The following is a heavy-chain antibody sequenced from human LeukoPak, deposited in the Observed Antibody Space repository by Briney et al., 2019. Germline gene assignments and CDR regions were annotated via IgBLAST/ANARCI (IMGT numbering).Heavy chain of an antibody. J-gene: IGHJ4*02. D-gene: IGHD4-17*01. CDR1: VGSISCAI. CDR3: ARASHDYGDYSHFDY. CDR2: INHSGST. V-gene: IGHV4-34*01. Sequence: PTAAAEVGSISCAIRCGSHAPPGELQEGTLEINHSGSTNYNPSLKSRVNISVDTSKNQFSLKLSSVTAADTAVYYCARASHDYGDYSHFDYWGQGTLVTVSS.